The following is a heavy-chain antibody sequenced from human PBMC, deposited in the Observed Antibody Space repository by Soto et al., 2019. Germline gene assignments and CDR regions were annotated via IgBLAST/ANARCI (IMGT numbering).Heavy chain of an antibody. D-gene: IGHD6-19*01. CDR1: GFSLRTSGVG. CDR3: AKSGSSGWYGWFDP. CDR2: IYWNDDK. Sequence: GSGPTLVNPTQTLTLTCIFSGFSLRTSGVGVGWIRQPPGKALEWLGFIYWNDDKRYSPSLKSRLTIAKDTSKNQVVLTMTNMDPVDTATYYCAKSGSSGWYGWFDPWGQGTLVTVSS. J-gene: IGHJ5*02. V-gene: IGHV2-5*01.